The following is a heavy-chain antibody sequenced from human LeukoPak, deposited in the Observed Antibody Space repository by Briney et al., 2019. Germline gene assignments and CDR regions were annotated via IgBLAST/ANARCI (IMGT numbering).Heavy chain of an antibody. CDR2: INHSGST. V-gene: IGHV4-34*01. J-gene: IGHJ4*02. D-gene: IGHD2-8*01. CDR1: GGSFSGYY. Sequence: PSETLSLTCAVYGGSFSGYYWSWIRQPPGKGLEWIGEINHSGSTNYNPSLKSRVTISVDTSKNQFSLKLSSVTAADTAVYYCARGWDIVLMVYAPGGPFDYWGQGTLVTVSS. CDR3: ARGWDIVLMVYAPGGPFDY.